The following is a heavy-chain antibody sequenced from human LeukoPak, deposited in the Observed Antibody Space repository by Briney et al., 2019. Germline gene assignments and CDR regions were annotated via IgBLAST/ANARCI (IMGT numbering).Heavy chain of an antibody. Sequence: SETLSLTCTVSGGSISSNSWNWLRQPPGRGLEWIGFMYYRGSTNFNPSLRSRVTMSVDTSKNQFSLKLSSVTAADTAVYYCARDPSYSGSYYFDYWGQGTLVTVSS. CDR1: GGSISSNS. CDR2: MYYRGST. CDR3: ARDPSYSGSYYFDY. V-gene: IGHV4-59*12. D-gene: IGHD1-26*01. J-gene: IGHJ4*02.